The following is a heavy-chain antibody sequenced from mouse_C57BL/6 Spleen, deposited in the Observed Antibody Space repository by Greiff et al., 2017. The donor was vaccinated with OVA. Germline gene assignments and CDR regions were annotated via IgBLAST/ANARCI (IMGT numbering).Heavy chain of an antibody. J-gene: IGHJ2*01. CDR1: GYAFSSSW. CDR2: IYPRDGDT. CDR3: AKRVDY. V-gene: IGHV1-82*01. Sequence: VQLQQSGPELVKPGASVKISCKASGYAFSSSWMNWVKQRPGKGLEWIGLIYPRDGDTNYYGKFKSKATLTAYKSSSTAYMHLSSLTSEGSAVYFWAKRVDYWGQGTTLTVSS.